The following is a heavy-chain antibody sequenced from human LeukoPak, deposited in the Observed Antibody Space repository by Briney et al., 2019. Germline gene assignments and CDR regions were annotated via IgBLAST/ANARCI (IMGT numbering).Heavy chain of an antibody. V-gene: IGHV4-34*01. CDR2: INHSGST. Sequence: GSLRLSCAASGFTFSNAWMSWVRQAPGKGLEWVGEINHSGSTNYNPSLKSRVTISIDTSKNQFSLKLTSVTAADTAVYYCARPGGRSGLAEYFQHWGQGTLVTVSS. J-gene: IGHJ1*01. CDR3: ARPGGRSGLAEYFQH. CDR1: GFTFSNAW. D-gene: IGHD6-19*01.